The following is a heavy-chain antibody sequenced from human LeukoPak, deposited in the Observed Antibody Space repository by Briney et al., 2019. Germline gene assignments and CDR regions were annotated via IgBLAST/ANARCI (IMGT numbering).Heavy chain of an antibody. V-gene: IGHV3-48*02. D-gene: IGHD2-21*02. J-gene: IGHJ3*02. CDR3: ARDRYCGGDCSDAFDI. Sequence: PGGSLRLSCAASGFTFSNYNMNWVRQVPGKGLEWVSYISSSSSATYYTHSVRGRFTISRDNAKTSLYLQMDSLRDEDTAVYYCARDRYCGGDCSDAFDIWGRGTTVTVSS. CDR1: GFTFSNYN. CDR2: ISSSSSAT.